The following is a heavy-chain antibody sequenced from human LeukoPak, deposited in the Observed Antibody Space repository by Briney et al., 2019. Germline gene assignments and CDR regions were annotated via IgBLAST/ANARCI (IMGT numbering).Heavy chain of an antibody. V-gene: IGHV1-69-2*01. CDR2: VDPEDGET. CDR3: ATVGGSYSDY. CDR1: GYTFTDYY. J-gene: IGHJ4*02. Sequence: ASVKVSFKVSGYTFTDYYMHWVQQAPGKGLAWMGLVDPEDGETIYAEKFQGRVTITADTSTDTAYMELSSLRSEDTAVYYCATVGGSYSDYWGQGTLVTVSS. D-gene: IGHD1-26*01.